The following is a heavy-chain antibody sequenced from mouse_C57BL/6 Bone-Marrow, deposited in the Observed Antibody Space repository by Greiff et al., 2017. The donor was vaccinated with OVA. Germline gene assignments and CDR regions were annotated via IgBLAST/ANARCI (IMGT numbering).Heavy chain of an antibody. Sequence: VQLQQPGAELVKPGASVKLSCKASGYTFTSYWMHWVKQRPGQGLEWIGMIHPNGGSTNYNEKLKSKATMTVDKTSSTAYMQLSNLTPVDSAVNYSAIVTTVVASDYFAYWGQGTTLTVSS. D-gene: IGHD1-1*01. J-gene: IGHJ2*01. CDR3: AIVTTVVASDYFAY. CDR1: GYTFTSYW. CDR2: IHPNGGST. V-gene: IGHV1-64*01.